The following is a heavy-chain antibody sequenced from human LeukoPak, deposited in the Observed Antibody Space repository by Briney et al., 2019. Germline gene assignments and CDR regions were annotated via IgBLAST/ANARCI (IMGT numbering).Heavy chain of an antibody. V-gene: IGHV3-23*01. CDR2: ISGSGGST. D-gene: IGHD1-26*01. CDR1: GFTFSSYA. CDR3: AKDLIVCDYYYYGMDV. Sequence: GRSLRLSCAASGFTFSSYAMSWVRQAPGKGLEWVSDISGSGGSTYYADSVKGRFTISRDNAKNTLYLQMNSLRAEDTAVYYCAKDLIVCDYYYYGMDVWGQGTTVTVSS. J-gene: IGHJ6*02.